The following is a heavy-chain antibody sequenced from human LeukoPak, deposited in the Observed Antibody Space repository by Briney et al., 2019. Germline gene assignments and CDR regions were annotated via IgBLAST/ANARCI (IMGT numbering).Heavy chain of an antibody. Sequence: GGSLRLSCAASGFTFSSYWMSWVRQAPGKGLECVANIMEDESQIQYVDSVKGRFTISRDNAKNSLYLQMNSLRAEDTAIYYCTRVGYIDEGIDYWGQGPLVTVSS. D-gene: IGHD5-24*01. J-gene: IGHJ4*02. CDR2: IMEDESQI. CDR3: TRVGYIDEGIDY. CDR1: GFTFSSYW. V-gene: IGHV3-7*04.